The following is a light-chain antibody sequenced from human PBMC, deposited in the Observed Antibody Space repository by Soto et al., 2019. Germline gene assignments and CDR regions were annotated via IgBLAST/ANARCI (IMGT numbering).Light chain of an antibody. J-gene: IGKJ5*01. CDR1: ESVSSN. CDR3: QQYGSSPIT. CDR2: GAS. V-gene: IGKV3-15*01. Sequence: EVVITRSPAALSLSQGAQSALSCRASESVSSNLAWYQQRPGQAPRLVIYGASTRATGIPARFSGGGSGTEFTLTISRLEPEDFGVYYCQQYGSSPITFGQGTRLEIK.